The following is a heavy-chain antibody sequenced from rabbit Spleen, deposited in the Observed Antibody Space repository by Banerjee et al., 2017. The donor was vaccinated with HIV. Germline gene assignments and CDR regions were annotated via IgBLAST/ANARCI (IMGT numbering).Heavy chain of an antibody. D-gene: IGHD8-1*01. CDR2: IAGSSSGFT. CDR3: ARDTGSSFSSYGMDL. CDR1: GFSFSNKAV. J-gene: IGHJ6*01. V-gene: IGHV1S45*01. Sequence: QERLVESGGGLVKPEGSLKLSCTASGFSFSNKAVMCWVRQAPGKGLEWISCIAGSSSGFTYSATWAKGRFTCSKTSSTTVTLQMTSLTAADTATYFCARDTGSSFSSYGMDLWGQGTLVTVS.